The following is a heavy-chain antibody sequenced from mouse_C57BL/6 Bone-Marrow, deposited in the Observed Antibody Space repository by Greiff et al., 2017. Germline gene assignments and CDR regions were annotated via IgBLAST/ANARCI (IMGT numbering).Heavy chain of an antibody. CDR1: GFTFSSYT. J-gene: IGHJ4*01. V-gene: IGHV5-9*01. CDR3: ARPGDCNYPRYYAMDY. CDR2: ISGGGGYT. D-gene: IGHD2-1*01. Sequence: EVMLVESGGGLVKPGGSLKLSCAASGFTFSSYTLSWVRQTPEKRLEWVATISGGGGYTYSPESVQGRFTISRDNAKNTLYLQVSSLRSEDTALYYCARPGDCNYPRYYAMDYWGQGTSVTVSS.